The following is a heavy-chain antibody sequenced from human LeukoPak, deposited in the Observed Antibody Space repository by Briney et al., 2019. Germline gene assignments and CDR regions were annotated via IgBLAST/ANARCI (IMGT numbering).Heavy chain of an antibody. V-gene: IGHV1-18*01. Sequence: GASVKVSCKTSGYIFTNYGVSWVRQAPGQGLEWMGWINVYNGHTIYAQEFQGRVTLTTDTSTSTAHMDLRSLRSDDTAVYYCVRDSNHAPDYWGQGILVTVSS. CDR3: VRDSNHAPDY. J-gene: IGHJ4*02. CDR2: INVYNGHT. CDR1: GYIFTNYG.